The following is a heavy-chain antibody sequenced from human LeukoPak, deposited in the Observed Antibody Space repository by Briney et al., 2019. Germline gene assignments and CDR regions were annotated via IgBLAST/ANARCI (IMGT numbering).Heavy chain of an antibody. CDR2: IIPIFGTA. J-gene: IGHJ4*02. Sequence: GASVKVSCKASGGTFTSYAISWVRQAPGQGLEWMGGIIPIFGTANYAQKFQGRVTITADESTSTAYMELSSLRSEDTAVYYCARSRDGYTGTDYWGQGTLVTVSS. CDR1: GGTFTSYA. D-gene: IGHD5-24*01. CDR3: ARSRDGYTGTDY. V-gene: IGHV1-69*13.